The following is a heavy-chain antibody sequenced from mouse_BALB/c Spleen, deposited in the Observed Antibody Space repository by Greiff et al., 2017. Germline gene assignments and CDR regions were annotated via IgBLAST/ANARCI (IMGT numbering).Heavy chain of an antibody. Sequence: DVKLQESGPGLVKPSQTVSLTCTVTGISITTGNYRWSWIRQFPGNKLEWIGYIYYSGTITYNPSLTSRTTITRDTSKNQFFLEMNSLTAEDTATYYCAREYLLLRYFDYGGQGTTLTVSS. D-gene: IGHD1-1*01. CDR2: IYYSGTI. CDR3: AREYLLLRYFDY. V-gene: IGHV3-5*02. CDR1: GISITTGNYR. J-gene: IGHJ2*01.